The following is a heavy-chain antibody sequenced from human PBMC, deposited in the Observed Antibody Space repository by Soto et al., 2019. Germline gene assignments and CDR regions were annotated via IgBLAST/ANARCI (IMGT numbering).Heavy chain of an antibody. D-gene: IGHD2-2*03. J-gene: IGHJ6*02. V-gene: IGHV4-39*01. CDR3: ARLNGHCISTNCHGYYGMDV. Sequence: SESLSLTCTVSGDSVSTNSYYWGWIRQSPGKGLEWIGTIYSSENTYYNPSLLSRVTISVDTSKNEFSLRLSSVTAADTAVYYCARLNGHCISTNCHGYYGMDVWGQGTTVTVSS. CDR2: IYSSENT. CDR1: GDSVSTNSYY.